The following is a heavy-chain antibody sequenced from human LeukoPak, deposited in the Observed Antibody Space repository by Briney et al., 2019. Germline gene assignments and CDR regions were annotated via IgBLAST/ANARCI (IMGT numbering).Heavy chain of an antibody. Sequence: GGSLRLSCAASGFTFSSYSMNWVRQAPGKGLEWVSYISSSSSTIYYADSVKGRFTISRDNAKNSLYLQMNSLRAEDTAVYYCARVTYDFWRSPSYYMDVWGKGTTVTVSS. J-gene: IGHJ6*03. CDR1: GFTFSSYS. V-gene: IGHV3-48*01. D-gene: IGHD3-3*01. CDR2: ISSSSSTI. CDR3: ARVTYDFWRSPSYYMDV.